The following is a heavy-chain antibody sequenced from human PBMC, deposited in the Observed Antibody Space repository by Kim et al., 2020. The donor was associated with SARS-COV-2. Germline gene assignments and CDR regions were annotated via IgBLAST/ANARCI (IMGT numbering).Heavy chain of an antibody. D-gene: IGHD1-7*01. CDR1: GYSFTTHY. CDR2: ITPNSGDT. V-gene: IGHV1-2*06. J-gene: IGHJ6*02. Sequence: ASVKVSCKASGYSFTTHYIHWVRQAPGHGLEWLGRITPNSGDTNYAQKFQDRVTMTRDTSISTANMELRRLTSDDTAVYSCARDGNWDYTMDVWGHVTTV. CDR3: ARDGNWDYTMDV.